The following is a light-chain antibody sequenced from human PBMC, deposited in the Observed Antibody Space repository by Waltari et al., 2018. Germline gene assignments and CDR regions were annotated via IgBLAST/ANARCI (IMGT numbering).Light chain of an antibody. CDR1: QYINNY. CDR3: RQSYSYPRGFT. CDR2: AAS. J-gene: IGKJ3*01. V-gene: IGKV1-39*01. Sequence: DIQLTQSPSSLSASVGDRVTITCRVSQYINNYLNWYQQKPGKAPNLLIYAASNLQSGVPSRFSVSGSGTVVTLTISRLQPEDFATYFCRQSYSYPRGFTFGPGTKVDIK.